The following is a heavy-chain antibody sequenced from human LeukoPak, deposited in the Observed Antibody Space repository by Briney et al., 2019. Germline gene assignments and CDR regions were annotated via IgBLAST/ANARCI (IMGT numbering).Heavy chain of an antibody. Sequence: GGGPRDSSAASGFTFGNHAMHRVRPGPGLGVEGGGGILVEASNKYYADSVKGRFTISRDNSKNMLYLQMNSLRAEDTAVYYCARDYLVGCTDTICYPIDYWGQGTLVTVSS. CDR3: ARDYLVGCTDTICYPIDY. CDR1: GFTFGNHA. CDR2: ILVEASNK. J-gene: IGHJ4*02. D-gene: IGHD2-8*02. V-gene: IGHV3-30*01.